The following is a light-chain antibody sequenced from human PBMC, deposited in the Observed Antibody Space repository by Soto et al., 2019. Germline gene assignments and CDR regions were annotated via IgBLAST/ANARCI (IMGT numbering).Light chain of an antibody. CDR1: QGIKND. CDR3: LQDYDSPFT. V-gene: IGKV1-6*01. Sequence: AIQMTQSPSSLSASVGDRVTITCRASQGIKNDLAWYQQKPGKAPKLLIYGASTLHSGVPSRFSGSGSGTDFTCTISSLQPEDFATYYCLQDYDSPFTFGPGTKVEVK. J-gene: IGKJ3*01. CDR2: GAS.